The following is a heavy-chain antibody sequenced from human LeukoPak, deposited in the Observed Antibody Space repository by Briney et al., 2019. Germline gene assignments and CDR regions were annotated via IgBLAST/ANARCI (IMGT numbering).Heavy chain of an antibody. CDR2: IKSKTDGGRT. J-gene: IGHJ4*02. Sequence: PGRSLRLSCTASGFTFGDYAMSWVRQAPGKGLEWVGRIKSKTDGGRTDYPAPVKGRFTISRDDSKNTLYLQMNSLKTEDTAVYYCTTGNYWGQGTLVTVSS. CDR3: TTGNY. V-gene: IGHV3-15*01. CDR1: GFTFGDYA.